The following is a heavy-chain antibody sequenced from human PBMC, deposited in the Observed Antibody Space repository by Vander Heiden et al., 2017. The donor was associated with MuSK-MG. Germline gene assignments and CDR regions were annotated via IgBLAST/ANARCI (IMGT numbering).Heavy chain of an antibody. J-gene: IGHJ3*02. CDR1: GFSLSTSGVG. CDR3: ALKAVYAFDI. V-gene: IGHV2-5*02. Sequence: QITLKESGPTLVKPTQTLTLTCTFSGFSLSTSGVGVGWIRQPPGKALEWLALIYRDEEKRYCPSLKSRLTITKDTSKNQVLLTMPNMDPVDTGTCYCALKAVYAFDIWGQGTMGTVSS. CDR2: IYRDEEK.